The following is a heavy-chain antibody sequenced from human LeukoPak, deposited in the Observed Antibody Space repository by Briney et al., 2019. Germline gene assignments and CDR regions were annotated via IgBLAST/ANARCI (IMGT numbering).Heavy chain of an antibody. J-gene: IGHJ5*02. CDR2: VHHTGST. CDR3: ARDWGFGDSEDWFDP. CDR1: GYSISRGYY. D-gene: IGHD3-10*01. V-gene: IGHV4-38-2*02. Sequence: SETLSLTCNVSGYSISRGYYWGWIRQPPGKGLEWIGSVHHTGSTYYNPSLRSRVSISVDKSTNHISLEVTSVTAADTAVYYCARDWGFGDSEDWFDPWGREPWSPSPQ.